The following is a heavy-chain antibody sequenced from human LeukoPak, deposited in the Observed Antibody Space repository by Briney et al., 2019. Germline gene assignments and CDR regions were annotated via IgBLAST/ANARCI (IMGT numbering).Heavy chain of an antibody. V-gene: IGHV3-23*01. J-gene: IGHJ4*02. CDR3: AKTPWIWYYYDSSGYSDY. CDR2: ISGSGGST. CDR1: GLTFSSYA. Sequence: PGGSLRLSCAASGLTFSSYAMSWVRQAPGKGLEWVSAISGSGGSTYYADSVKGRFTISRDNSKNTLYLQMNSLRAEDTAVYYCAKTPWIWYYYDSSGYSDYWGQGTLVTVSS. D-gene: IGHD3-22*01.